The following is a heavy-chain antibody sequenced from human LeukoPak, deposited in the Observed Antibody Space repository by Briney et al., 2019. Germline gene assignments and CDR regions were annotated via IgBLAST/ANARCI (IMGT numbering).Heavy chain of an antibody. Sequence: GASVKVSCKASGYIFTGYGISWARQAPGQGLEWMGWISVFSGKTNYAQKFQGRVTMTTETSTSTAYMELRSLRSDDTAVYYCARERYSSGPSYMDVWGKGTTVTVS. CDR1: GYIFTGYG. V-gene: IGHV1-18*01. D-gene: IGHD6-25*01. J-gene: IGHJ6*03. CDR2: ISVFSGKT. CDR3: ARERYSSGPSYMDV.